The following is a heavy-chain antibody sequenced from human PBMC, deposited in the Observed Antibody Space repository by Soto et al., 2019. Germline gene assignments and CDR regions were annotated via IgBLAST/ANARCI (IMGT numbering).Heavy chain of an antibody. CDR1: GYTFTSYS. V-gene: IGHV1-24*01. CDR3: ATPGPEAIVVVPAAIAGLDY. D-gene: IGHD2-2*01. CDR2: FDPEDGET. J-gene: IGHJ4*02. Sequence: GASVKVSCKASGYTFTSYSISWVRQAPGKGLEWMGGFDPEDGETIYAQKFQGRVTMTEDTSTDTAYMELSSLRSEDTAVYYCATPGPEAIVVVPAAIAGLDYWGQGTLVTVSS.